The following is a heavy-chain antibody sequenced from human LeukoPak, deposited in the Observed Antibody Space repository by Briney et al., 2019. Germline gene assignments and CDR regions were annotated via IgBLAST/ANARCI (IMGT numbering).Heavy chain of an antibody. CDR2: ISTTGST. V-gene: IGHV4-4*07. CDR3: ARSPATIGWNWGYYFDY. J-gene: IGHJ4*02. Sequence: SETLSLTRTVSGASIQSFFWSWIRQSAGKELEWIGRISTTGSTYYNPSFKSRVTMSADASRSQFSMRLRSVTAADTAVYYCARSPATIGWNWGYYFDYWGQGNLVTVSS. CDR1: GASIQSFF. D-gene: IGHD7-27*01.